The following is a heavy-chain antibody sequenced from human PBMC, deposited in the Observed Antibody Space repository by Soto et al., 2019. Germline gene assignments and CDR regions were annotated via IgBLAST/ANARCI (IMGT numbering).Heavy chain of an antibody. CDR2: IDYSGST. V-gene: IGHV4-39*01. D-gene: IGHD2-21*01. CDR3: ARQGQGIRYYYYGMDV. CDR1: GGSISISSYY. Sequence: AETLSLTCTVSGGSISISSYYWGWIRQPPGKGLEWIGSIDYSGSTYYNPSLKSRVTISVDTSKNQFSLKLSSVTAADTAVYYCARQGQGIRYYYYGMDVWGQGTTVTVS. J-gene: IGHJ6*02.